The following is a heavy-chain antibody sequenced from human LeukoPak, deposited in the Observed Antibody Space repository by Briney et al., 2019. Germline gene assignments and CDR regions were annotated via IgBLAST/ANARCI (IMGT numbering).Heavy chain of an antibody. D-gene: IGHD4-17*01. CDR3: AKGSYGDYVVGYFDY. CDR2: ISWNSGSI. J-gene: IGHJ4*02. CDR1: GFTFSSSW. Sequence: GGSLRLSCAASGFTFSSSWMHWVRQAPGKGLEWVSGISWNSGSIGYADSVKGRFTISRDNAKNSLYLQTNSLRAEDTALYYCAKGSYGDYVVGYFDYWGQGTLVTVSS. V-gene: IGHV3-9*01.